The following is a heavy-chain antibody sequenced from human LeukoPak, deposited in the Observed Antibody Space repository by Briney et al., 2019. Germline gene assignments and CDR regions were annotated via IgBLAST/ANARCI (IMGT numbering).Heavy chain of an antibody. J-gene: IGHJ4*02. Sequence: ASVKVSCKASGYTFIGYYMYWVRQAPGQGLEWMGWVNPNSGGTNYAQKFQGRVTMTRDTSINTACMELSRLRSDDTAVYYCARDRIGATWGQGTLVTVSS. V-gene: IGHV1-2*02. D-gene: IGHD1-26*01. CDR1: GYTFIGYY. CDR3: ARDRIGAT. CDR2: VNPNSGGT.